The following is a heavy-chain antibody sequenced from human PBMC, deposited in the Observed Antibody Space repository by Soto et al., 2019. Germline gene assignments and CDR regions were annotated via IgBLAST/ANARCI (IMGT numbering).Heavy chain of an antibody. D-gene: IGHD6-13*01. CDR2: ISAYNGNT. V-gene: IGHV1-18*01. CDR3: ARDRGAAAGYYYYGMDV. CDR1: GYTFTSYG. J-gene: IGHJ6*02. Sequence: ASVKVSCKASGYTFTSYGISWVRQAPGQGLEWMGWISAYNGNTNYAQKLQGRVTMTTDTSTSTAYMELRSLRSDDTAVYYCARDRGAAAGYYYYGMDVWGQGTTVTVSS.